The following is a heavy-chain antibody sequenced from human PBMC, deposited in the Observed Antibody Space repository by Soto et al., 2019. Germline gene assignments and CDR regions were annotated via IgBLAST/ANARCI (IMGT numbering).Heavy chain of an antibody. D-gene: IGHD5-18*01. J-gene: IGHJ6*02. CDR1: GGSISSYY. Sequence: PSETLSLTCTVSGGSISSYYWSWIRQPPGKGLEWIGYIYYSGSTNYNPSLKSRVTISVDTSKNQFSLKLSSVTAADTAVYYCARGTVDTQRGHGMDVWGQGTTVTVSS. CDR3: ARGTVDTQRGHGMDV. CDR2: IYYSGST. V-gene: IGHV4-59*01.